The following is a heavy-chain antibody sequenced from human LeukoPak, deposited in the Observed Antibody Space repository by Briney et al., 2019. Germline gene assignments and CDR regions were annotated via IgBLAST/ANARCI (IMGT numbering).Heavy chain of an antibody. D-gene: IGHD2-2*01. CDR1: GASISSYY. CDR2: IYTSGST. CDR3: ARDRGYCSSTSCYVFFDP. Sequence: SETLSLTCTVSGASISSYYWSWIRQPAGKGLEWIGRIYTSGSTNYNPSLKSRVTMSVDTSKNQFSLKLSSVTAADTAVYYCARDRGYCSSTSCYVFFDPWGQGTLVTVSS. V-gene: IGHV4-4*07. J-gene: IGHJ5*02.